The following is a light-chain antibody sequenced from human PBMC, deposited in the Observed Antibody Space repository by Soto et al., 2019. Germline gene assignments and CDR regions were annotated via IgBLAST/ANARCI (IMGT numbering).Light chain of an antibody. V-gene: IGLV1-44*01. CDR1: SSNIGSNS. J-gene: IGLJ3*02. CDR3: AAWDERLKGWM. Sequence: QLVLIQPPSVSGTPGQRVIISCSGSSSNIGSNSANWYQQLPGTAPGLLIYGDNKRPSRVPDRFSGSKSGTSASLAISGLQSGDEADYYCAAWDERLKGWMFGGGTKLTVL. CDR2: GDN.